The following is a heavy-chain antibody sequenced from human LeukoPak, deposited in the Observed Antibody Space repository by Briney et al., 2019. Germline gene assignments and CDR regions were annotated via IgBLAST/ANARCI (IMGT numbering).Heavy chain of an antibody. V-gene: IGHV4-59*12. CDR1: GGSISSYY. Sequence: PSETLSLTCTVSGGSISSYYWSWIRQPPGKGLEWIGYIYYSGSTNYNPSLKSRVTISVDTSKNQFSLKLSSVTAADTAVYYCARGPRGSRFSPYYFDYWGHGTLVTVSS. J-gene: IGHJ4*01. CDR2: IYYSGST. D-gene: IGHD3-3*01. CDR3: ARGPRGSRFSPYYFDY.